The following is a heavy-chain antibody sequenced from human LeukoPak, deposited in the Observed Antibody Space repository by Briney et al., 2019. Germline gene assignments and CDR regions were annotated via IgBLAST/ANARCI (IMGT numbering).Heavy chain of an antibody. D-gene: IGHD3-22*01. Sequence: GASVKVSCKASGYTLTELSMHWVRQAPGKGLEWMGGFDPEDGETIYAQKFQGRVTMTEDTSTGTAYMELSSLRSEDTAVYYCATRANYYDSSGYYYVGWGQGTLVTVSS. V-gene: IGHV1-24*01. CDR1: GYTLTELS. CDR2: FDPEDGET. CDR3: ATRANYYDSSGYYYVG. J-gene: IGHJ4*02.